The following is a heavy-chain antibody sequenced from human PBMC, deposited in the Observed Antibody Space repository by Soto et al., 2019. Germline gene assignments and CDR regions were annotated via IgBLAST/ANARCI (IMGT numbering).Heavy chain of an antibody. D-gene: IGHD1-26*01. Sequence: QVQLQESGPGLVKPSETLSLTCTVSGGSVSSGSYYWIWIRQPPGKGLEWIGYIYYSGSTNYNPSRKSRVTISVDTSKDQFSLKLSSVTAADTAVYYCAKARWELGIDYWGQGTLVTVSS. V-gene: IGHV4-61*01. CDR1: GGSVSSGSYY. CDR3: AKARWELGIDY. J-gene: IGHJ4*02. CDR2: IYYSGST.